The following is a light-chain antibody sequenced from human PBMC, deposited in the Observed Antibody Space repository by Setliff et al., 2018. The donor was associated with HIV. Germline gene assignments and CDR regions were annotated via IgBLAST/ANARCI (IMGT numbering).Light chain of an antibody. J-gene: IGLJ1*01. Sequence: QSALTQPASVSGSPEQSITLSCTGTSSDVGGYNYVSWYQQHPDKAPKLMIYDVKNRPSGVSDRFSGSKSGNTASLTISGLQAEDEADYYCCSYAGSGPVFGAGTKVTVL. V-gene: IGLV2-23*02. CDR3: CSYAGSGPV. CDR2: DVK. CDR1: SSDVGGYNY.